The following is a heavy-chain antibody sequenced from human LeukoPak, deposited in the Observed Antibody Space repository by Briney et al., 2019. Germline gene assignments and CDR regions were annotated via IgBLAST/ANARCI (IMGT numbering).Heavy chain of an antibody. CDR3: ARDHNYYYYMDV. D-gene: IGHD1-14*01. CDR1: GFTFSDSA. J-gene: IGHJ6*03. CDR2: IRSKANSYAT. V-gene: IGHV3-73*01. Sequence: PGGSLRLSCAASGFTFSDSAMHWVRQASGKGREWVGRIRSKANSYATAYAASVKGRFTISRDDSKNTAYLQMNSLKTEDAAVYYCARDHNYYYYMDVWGKGTTVTVSS.